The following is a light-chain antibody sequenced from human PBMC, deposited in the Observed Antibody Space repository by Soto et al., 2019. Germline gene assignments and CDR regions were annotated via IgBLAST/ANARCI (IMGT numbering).Light chain of an antibody. J-gene: IGLJ7*01. Sequence: QSVLTQPPSVSAAPGQKVTISCSGSYSNIGHNYVSWYQQLPGTAPRLLIYENNRRPSGIPDRFSGSKSGTSATLDITGLQPGDEADYYCGTWDSSLSDGAVFGGGTQLTVL. CDR2: ENN. CDR1: YSNIGHNY. V-gene: IGLV1-51*02. CDR3: GTWDSSLSDGAV.